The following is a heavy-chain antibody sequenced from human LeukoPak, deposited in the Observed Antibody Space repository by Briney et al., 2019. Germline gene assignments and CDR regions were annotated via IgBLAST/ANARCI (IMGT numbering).Heavy chain of an antibody. CDR1: GFTFSSYS. V-gene: IGHV3-21*01. D-gene: IGHD3-22*01. J-gene: IGHJ4*02. CDR3: ARSDYYDSSGPRAGDY. Sequence: GGSLRLSCAASGFTFSSYSMNRVRQAPGKGLEWVSSISSSSSYIYYAASVKGRFTISRDNAKNSLYLQMNSLRAEDTAGYYCARSDYYDSSGPRAGDYWGQGTLVAVSS. CDR2: ISSSSSYI.